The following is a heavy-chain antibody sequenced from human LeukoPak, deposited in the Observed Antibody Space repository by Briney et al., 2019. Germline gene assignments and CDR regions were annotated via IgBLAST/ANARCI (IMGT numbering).Heavy chain of an antibody. CDR1: GFTFSSYA. J-gene: IGHJ4*02. Sequence: GGSLRLSCAASGFTFSSYAMHWVRQAPGKGLEWVAIISYDGSNKHYADSVKGRFTISRDNSKNTLYLQMNSLSTEDTAVYYCARDHSSGWTEYYFDYWGQGTLVTVSS. CDR2: ISYDGSNK. D-gene: IGHD6-19*01. V-gene: IGHV3-30*14. CDR3: ARDHSSGWTEYYFDY.